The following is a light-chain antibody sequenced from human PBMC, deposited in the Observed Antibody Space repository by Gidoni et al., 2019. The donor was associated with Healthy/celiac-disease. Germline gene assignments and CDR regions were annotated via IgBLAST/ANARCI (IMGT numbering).Light chain of an antibody. CDR1: KLGDKY. CDR3: QAWDSSTAV. J-gene: IGLJ2*01. V-gene: IGLV3-1*01. CDR2: QDS. Sequence: SYELTQPPSVSVSPGQTASITCSGDKLGDKYACWYRQKPGQSPVLVIYQDSKRPSGIPERFSGSNSGNTATLTISGTQAMDEADYYCQAWDSSTAVLGGGTKLTVL.